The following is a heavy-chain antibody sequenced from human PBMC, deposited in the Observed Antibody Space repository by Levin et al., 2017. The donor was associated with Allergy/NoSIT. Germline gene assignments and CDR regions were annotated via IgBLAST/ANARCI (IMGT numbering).Heavy chain of an antibody. CDR2: IYPDDSET. Sequence: GESLKISCKGSGYSFTNYWIAWVRQMPGKGLEWMGIIYPDDSETKYSPSFQGQVTMSADKSISTAYLQWSSLKASDTAIYYCARHNIVLVPTAAGGGQRAGMDVWGQGTTVTVSS. D-gene: IGHD2-2*01. J-gene: IGHJ6*02. V-gene: IGHV5-51*01. CDR1: GYSFTNYW. CDR3: ARHNIVLVPTAAGGGQRAGMDV.